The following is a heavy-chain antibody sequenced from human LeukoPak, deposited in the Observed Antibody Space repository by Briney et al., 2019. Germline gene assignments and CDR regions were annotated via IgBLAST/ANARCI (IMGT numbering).Heavy chain of an antibody. J-gene: IGHJ4*02. D-gene: IGHD1-26*01. CDR2: IYYRGSS. CDR3: TRGGSADPFEH. Sequence: SETLSLTCTVSGGSTSSYYWSWIRQPPGRGLEWIGYIYYRGSSNYKPSLKSRVTISIDTSKNQFSLKLNSVTAADTAVYYCTRGGSADPFEHWGQGTLVTVSS. V-gene: IGHV4-59*08. CDR1: GGSTSSYY.